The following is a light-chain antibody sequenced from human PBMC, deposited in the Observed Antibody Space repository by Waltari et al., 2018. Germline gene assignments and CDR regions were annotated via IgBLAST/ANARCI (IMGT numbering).Light chain of an antibody. CDR1: QSVGSN. J-gene: IGKJ1*01. Sequence: ETVMTQSPATLSVSPGERATLSCRASQSVGSNLAWYQQKPGKATRLLIYGASTRSTGIPARFSGSGSGTEFTLTISSLQSEDFAVYYCQQYNNWPPWTFGQGTKVEIK. V-gene: IGKV3-15*01. CDR3: QQYNNWPPWT. CDR2: GAS.